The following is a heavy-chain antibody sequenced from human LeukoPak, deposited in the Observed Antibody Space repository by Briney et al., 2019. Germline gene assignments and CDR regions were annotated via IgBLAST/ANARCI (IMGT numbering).Heavy chain of an antibody. CDR1: GFTFSNAW. CDR2: IKSKTDGGTT. CDR3: RGGVATIFDFIDY. V-gene: IGHV3-15*01. J-gene: IGHJ4*02. D-gene: IGHD5-24*01. Sequence: GGSLRLSCAASGFTFSNAWMSWVRQAPGKGLEWVGRIKSKTDGGTTDYAAPVKGRFTISRDDSKNTLYLQMNSLKTEDTAVYYCRGGVATIFDFIDYWGQGTLVTVSS.